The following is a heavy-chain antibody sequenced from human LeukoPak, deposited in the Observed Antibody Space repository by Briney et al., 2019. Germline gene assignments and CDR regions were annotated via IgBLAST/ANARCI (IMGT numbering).Heavy chain of an antibody. CDR3: ARDPDCSGGSCYSYYFDY. D-gene: IGHD2-15*01. J-gene: IGHJ4*02. Sequence: GGSLRLSCAASGFTFSSYAMHWVRQAPGKGLEWVAVISYDGSNKYYADSVKGRLTISRDNSKNTLYLQMNSLRAEDTAVYYCARDPDCSGGSCYSYYFDYWGQGTLVTVSS. V-gene: IGHV3-30*04. CDR2: ISYDGSNK. CDR1: GFTFSSYA.